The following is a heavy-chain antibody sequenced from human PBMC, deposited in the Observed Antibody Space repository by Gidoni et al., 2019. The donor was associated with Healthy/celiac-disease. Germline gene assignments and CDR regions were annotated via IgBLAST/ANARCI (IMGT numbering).Heavy chain of an antibody. V-gene: IGHV3-23*01. CDR1: GFTFSSYA. J-gene: IGHJ4*02. CDR2: ISGSGGST. D-gene: IGHD3-3*01. CDR3: AKDMDFWSGYYTPHFDY. Sequence: EVQLLESGGGLVQPGGSLRLSCAASGFTFSSYAMSWVRQAPGKGLEWVSAISGSGGSTYYADSVKGRFTISRDNSKNTLYLQMNSLRDEDTAVYYCAKDMDFWSGYYTPHFDYWGQGTLVTVSS.